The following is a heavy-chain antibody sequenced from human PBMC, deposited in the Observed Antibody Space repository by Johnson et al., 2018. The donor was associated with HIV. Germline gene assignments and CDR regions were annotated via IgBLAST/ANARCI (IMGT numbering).Heavy chain of an antibody. Sequence: VQLVESGGGVVQPGRSLRLSCAASGFTFSSYGMHWVRQAPGKGLEWVAVIWYDGSNKYYADSVKGRFTISRDNSKNTLYLQMNSLRAEDTAVYYCARGAGGSGEDAFDIWGLGTMVTVSS. CDR1: GFTFSSYG. J-gene: IGHJ3*02. V-gene: IGHV3-33*01. CDR3: ARGAGGSGEDAFDI. CDR2: IWYDGSNK. D-gene: IGHD7-27*01.